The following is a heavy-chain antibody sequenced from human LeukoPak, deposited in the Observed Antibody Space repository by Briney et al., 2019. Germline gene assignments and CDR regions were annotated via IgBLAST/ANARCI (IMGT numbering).Heavy chain of an antibody. D-gene: IGHD4-17*01. CDR3: AKDHPFTVTSFDY. V-gene: IGHV3-23*01. CDR2: ISGSGGST. J-gene: IGHJ4*02. CDR1: GFTFSSYA. Sequence: GSERLSCAASGFTFSSYAMSWVCQAPWKGLEWVSAISGSGGSTYYADSVKGRCTISRDNSKNTLYLQMNSLRAEDTAVYYCAKDHPFTVTSFDYWGQGPLLTVSS.